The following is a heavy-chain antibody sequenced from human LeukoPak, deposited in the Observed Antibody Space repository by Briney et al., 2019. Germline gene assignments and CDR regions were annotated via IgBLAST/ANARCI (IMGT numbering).Heavy chain of an antibody. CDR2: ISGSGSTI. V-gene: IGHV3-48*03. J-gene: IGHJ3*02. CDR3: ARPYCGGDCYPPGAFDI. CDR1: GFTFSSYE. Sequence: GGSLRLSCAASGFTFSSYEMNWVRQAPGKGLEWVSYISGSGSTIYYADSVKGRFTISRDNAKNSLYLQMNSLRAEDTAVYYCARPYCGGDCYPPGAFDIWGQGTMVTVSS. D-gene: IGHD2-21*02.